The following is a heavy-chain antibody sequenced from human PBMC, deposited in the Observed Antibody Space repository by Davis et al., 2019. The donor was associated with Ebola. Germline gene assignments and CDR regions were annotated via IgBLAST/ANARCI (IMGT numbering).Heavy chain of an antibody. V-gene: IGHV3-30*03. D-gene: IGHD3-10*01. CDR2: ISYDGSNK. CDR1: GFTFSSYG. CDR3: ARDGSRLLWFGELFY. Sequence: GESLKISCAASGFTFSSYGMHWVRQAPGKGLEWVAVISYDGSNKYYADSVKGRFTISRDNSKNTLYLQMNSLRAEDTAVYYCARDGSRLLWFGELFYWGQGTLVTVSS. J-gene: IGHJ4*02.